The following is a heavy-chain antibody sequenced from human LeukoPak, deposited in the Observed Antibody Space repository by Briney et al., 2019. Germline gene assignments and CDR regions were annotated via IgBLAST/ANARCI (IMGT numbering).Heavy chain of an antibody. V-gene: IGHV3-7*01. CDR1: GFSFTKYW. D-gene: IGHD5-12*01. Sequence: GGSLRLSCVASGFSFTKYWMTWVRQAPGKGLEWVARLHPDGSERNYVGSVEGRFTVFGDNAKSSLFLQMHSPRVEDTAVYYCARGGYSFDYLGQGTLVTVPS. CDR2: LHPDGSER. J-gene: IGHJ4*02. CDR3: ARGGYSFDY.